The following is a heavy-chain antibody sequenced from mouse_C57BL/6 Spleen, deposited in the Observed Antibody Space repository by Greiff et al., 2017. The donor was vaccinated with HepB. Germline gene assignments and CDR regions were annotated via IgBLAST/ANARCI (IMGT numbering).Heavy chain of an antibody. CDR3: ARHGYSNYVGAMDY. V-gene: IGHV2-6-1*01. CDR1: GFSLTSYG. Sequence: VKLQESGPGLVAPSQSLSITCTVSGFSLTSYGVHWVRQPPGKGLEWLVVIWSDGSTTYNSALKSRLSISKDNSKSQVFLKMNSLQTDDTAMYYCARHGYSNYVGAMDYWGQGTSVTVSS. CDR2: IWSDGST. J-gene: IGHJ4*01. D-gene: IGHD2-5*01.